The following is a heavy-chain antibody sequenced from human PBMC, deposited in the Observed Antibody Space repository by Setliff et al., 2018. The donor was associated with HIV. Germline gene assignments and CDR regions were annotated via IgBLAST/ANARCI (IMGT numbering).Heavy chain of an antibody. D-gene: IGHD5-12*01. CDR3: ARVGEMATIGYSYYYMDV. Sequence: SVKVSCKASGVTFRRFAFSWGRQAPGQGLEWMGGIIPMFGTTNYAQKFQGRVTITADESTSTVYMELTSLRFEDTAVYYCARVGEMATIGYSYYYMDVWGKGTTVTVSS. V-gene: IGHV1-69*13. CDR2: IIPMFGTT. CDR1: GVTFRRFA. J-gene: IGHJ6*03.